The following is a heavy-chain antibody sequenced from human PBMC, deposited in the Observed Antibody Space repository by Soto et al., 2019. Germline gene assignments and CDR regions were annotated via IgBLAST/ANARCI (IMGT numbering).Heavy chain of an antibody. CDR1: GFTFSSYE. CDR2: ISSSGSTI. CDR3: ARGGDGYNCDY. V-gene: IGHV3-48*03. J-gene: IGHJ4*02. D-gene: IGHD5-12*01. Sequence: GGSLRLSCAASGFTFSSYEMNWVRQAPGKGLEWVSYISSSGSTIYYADSVKGRFTISRDNAKNSLYLQMNSLRAEDTSVYYCARGGDGYNCDYWGQGTLVTVSS.